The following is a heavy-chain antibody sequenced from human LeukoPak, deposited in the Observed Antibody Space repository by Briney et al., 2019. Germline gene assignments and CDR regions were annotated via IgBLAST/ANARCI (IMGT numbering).Heavy chain of an antibody. V-gene: IGHV4-39*07. J-gene: IGHJ4*02. Sequence: SETLSLTCTVSGGSLSSSSYYWGWLRQPPGTGLEWLGSIYYSGSTYYNPSLKSRVTISVDTSKNQFSLNLSSVTAADTAVYYCARLGYGSGSYYNAYWGQGTLVTVSS. CDR3: ARLGYGSGSYYNAY. D-gene: IGHD3-10*01. CDR1: GGSLSSSSYY. CDR2: IYYSGST.